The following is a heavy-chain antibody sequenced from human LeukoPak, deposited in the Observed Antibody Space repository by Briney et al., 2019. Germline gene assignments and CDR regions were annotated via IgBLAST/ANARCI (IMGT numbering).Heavy chain of an antibody. CDR1: GGSISSYY. CDR3: ARAPYYGDSSNWFDP. CDR2: IYYSGST. J-gene: IGHJ5*02. D-gene: IGHD4-17*01. Sequence: SETLSLTCTVSGGSISSYYWSWIRQPPGKGLEWIGYIYYSGSTNYNPSLKSRVTITVDTSKNQFSLKLSSVTAADTAAYYCARAPYYGDSSNWFDPWGQGTLVTVSS. V-gene: IGHV4-59*01.